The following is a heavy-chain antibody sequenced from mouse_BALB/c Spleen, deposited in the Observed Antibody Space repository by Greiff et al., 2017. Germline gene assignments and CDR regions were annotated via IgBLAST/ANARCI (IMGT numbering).Heavy chain of an antibody. CDR3: AAYYGNSWFAY. J-gene: IGHJ3*01. V-gene: IGHV1S81*02. Sequence: VQLQQPGAELVKPGASVKLSCKASGYTFTSYWMHWVKQRPGQGLEWIGEINPSNGRTNYNEKFKSKATLTVDKSSSTAYMQLSSLTSEDSAVYYCAAYYGNSWFAYRGQGTLGTVSA. D-gene: IGHD2-10*01. CDR1: GYTFTSYW. CDR2: INPSNGRT.